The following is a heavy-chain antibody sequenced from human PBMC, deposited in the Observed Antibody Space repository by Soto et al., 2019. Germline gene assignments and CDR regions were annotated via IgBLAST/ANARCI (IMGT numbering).Heavy chain of an antibody. Sequence: ASVKVSFKASGYTFSTYDISWVRQAPGQGLEWMGRISTYNGNTNYPQSLQGRLTMTTDTSTTTAYMELRSLRSDDTAVYYCARDPYHVLMVNAPNLYGMDGWGQGNTFTVSS. V-gene: IGHV1-18*01. CDR2: ISTYNGNT. CDR3: ARDPYHVLMVNAPNLYGMDG. CDR1: GYTFSTYD. J-gene: IGHJ6*02. D-gene: IGHD2-8*01.